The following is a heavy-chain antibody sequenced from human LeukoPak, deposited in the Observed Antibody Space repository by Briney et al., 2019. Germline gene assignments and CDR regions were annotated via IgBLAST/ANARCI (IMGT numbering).Heavy chain of an antibody. CDR1: GFTFSSYW. D-gene: IGHD2-2*02. V-gene: IGHV3-7*01. J-gene: IGHJ4*02. CDR3: ARGYCSSTSCYTIPFDY. CDR2: IKQDGSEK. Sequence: GGSLRLSCAASGFTFSSYWMSWVRQAPGKGLEWVANIKQDGSEKYYVDSVKGRFTISRDNAKNSLYLQMNSLRAEDTAVYYCARGYCSSTSCYTIPFDYWGQGTLVTVSS.